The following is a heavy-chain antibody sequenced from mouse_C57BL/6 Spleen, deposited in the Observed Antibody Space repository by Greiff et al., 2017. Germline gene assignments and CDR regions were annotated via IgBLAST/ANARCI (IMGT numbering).Heavy chain of an antibody. CDR1: GFTFSSYA. J-gene: IGHJ2*01. CDR3: ARGYGSSPFDY. D-gene: IGHD1-1*01. CDR2: ISDGGSYT. V-gene: IGHV5-4*03. Sequence: EVMLVESGGGLVKPGGSLKLSCAASGFTFSSYAMSWVRQTPEKRLEWVATISDGGSYTYYPDNVQGRFTISRDNAKNNLYLQMSHLKSEDTAMYYCARGYGSSPFDYWGQGTTLTVSS.